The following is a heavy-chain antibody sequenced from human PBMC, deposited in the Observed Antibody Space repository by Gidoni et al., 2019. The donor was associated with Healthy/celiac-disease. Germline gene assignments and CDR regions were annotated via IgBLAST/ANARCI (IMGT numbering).Heavy chain of an antibody. D-gene: IGHD3-9*01. CDR1: GFTFSSYD. V-gene: IGHV3-13*04. Sequence: AASGFTFSSYDMPWVRQATGKGLEWVSAIGTAGDTYYPGSVQGRFTISRENAKNSLYLQMNSLRAGDTAVYYCARALRYFDWLTTGPYYFDYWGLGTLVTVSS. CDR2: IGTAGDT. CDR3: ARALRYFDWLTTGPYYFDY. J-gene: IGHJ4*02.